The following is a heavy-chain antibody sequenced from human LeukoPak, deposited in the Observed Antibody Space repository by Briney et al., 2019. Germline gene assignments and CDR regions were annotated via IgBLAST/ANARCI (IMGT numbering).Heavy chain of an antibody. CDR1: GFIFSSNA. CDR3: ARASVSITGTRGGMGV. V-gene: IGHV3-23*01. Sequence: GGSLRLSCAASGFIFSSNAIGWDRQAPGKGLERVSTISGAGGSTYYADSVKGRFTIYRDNSKNTLYLQMNSLRAEDTAVYYCARASVSITGTRGGMGVWGQGTTVTVSS. CDR2: ISGAGGST. J-gene: IGHJ6*02. D-gene: IGHD1/OR15-1a*01.